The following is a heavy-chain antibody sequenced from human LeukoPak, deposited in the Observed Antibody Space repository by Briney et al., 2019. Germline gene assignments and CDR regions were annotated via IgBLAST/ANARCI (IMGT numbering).Heavy chain of an antibody. CDR3: AKVSAAGSFFDY. CDR2: ISWNSGSI. D-gene: IGHD6-13*01. Sequence: SLRLSCAASGFTFDDYAMHWVGQAPGKGLEGVSGISWNSGSIGYADSVKGRFTISRDNAKNSLYLQMNSLRAEDMALYYCAKVSAAGSFFDYWGQGTLVTVSS. V-gene: IGHV3-9*03. CDR1: GFTFDDYA. J-gene: IGHJ4*02.